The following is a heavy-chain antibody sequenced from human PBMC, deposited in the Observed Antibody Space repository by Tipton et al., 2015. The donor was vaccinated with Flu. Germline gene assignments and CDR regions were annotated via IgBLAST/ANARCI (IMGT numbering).Heavy chain of an antibody. CDR3: ARHTGDSVRGVIDY. Sequence: TLSLTCTVSRGSISSGGAYWTWIRLHPGKGLEWIGCIYYSGSSYYNPSLESRVTISVDTSKNQFSLKLSSVTAADTAVYYCARHTGDSVRGVIDYWGQGTLVTVSS. V-gene: IGHV4-31*03. CDR1: RGSISSGGAY. D-gene: IGHD3-10*02. CDR2: IYYSGSS. J-gene: IGHJ4*02.